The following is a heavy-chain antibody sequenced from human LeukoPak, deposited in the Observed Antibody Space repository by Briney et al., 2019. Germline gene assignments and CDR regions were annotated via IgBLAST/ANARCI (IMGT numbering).Heavy chain of an antibody. Sequence: GESLKISCKGSGYSFTSYWIGWVRQMPGKGLEWMGIIYPSDSDTRYSPSFQGQVTISADKSISTAYPQWSSLKASDTAMYYCASPYSSSWYGNAFDIWGQGTMVTVSS. CDR1: GYSFTSYW. J-gene: IGHJ3*02. D-gene: IGHD6-13*01. V-gene: IGHV5-51*01. CDR3: ASPYSSSWYGNAFDI. CDR2: IYPSDSDT.